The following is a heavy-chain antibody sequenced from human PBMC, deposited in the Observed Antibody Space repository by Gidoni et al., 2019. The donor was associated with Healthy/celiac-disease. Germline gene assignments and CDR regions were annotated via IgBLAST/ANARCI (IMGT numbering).Heavy chain of an antibody. D-gene: IGHD6-19*01. CDR3: ARSSSSWQAFDV. CDR1: GFTFSSYW. CDR2: INGDGSTT. J-gene: IGHJ3*01. V-gene: IGHV3-74*01. Sequence: EVQLVESGGGLVQPGGSLRLSCAASGFTFSSYWMHWVRQAPGKGLVWVSHINGDGSTTNYADSVKGRITISRDNAKNTVFLQMNTLRAEDTAVYYCARSSSSWQAFDVWGQGTMVTVSS.